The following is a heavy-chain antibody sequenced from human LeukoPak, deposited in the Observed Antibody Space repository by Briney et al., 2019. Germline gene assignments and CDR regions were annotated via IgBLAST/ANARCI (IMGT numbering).Heavy chain of an antibody. D-gene: IGHD2-21*02. CDR3: ARAVSVTAGLFNI. CDR1: GFTVSNNY. Sequence: GGSLRLSCAASGFTVSNNYMTWVRQAPGKGLEWVSTIYSGGSTYYADSVKGRFTISRDNSKNTLYLQMNSLRAEDTAVYYCARAVSVTAGLFNIWGQGTMVTVSS. CDR2: IYSGGST. V-gene: IGHV3-66*01. J-gene: IGHJ3*02.